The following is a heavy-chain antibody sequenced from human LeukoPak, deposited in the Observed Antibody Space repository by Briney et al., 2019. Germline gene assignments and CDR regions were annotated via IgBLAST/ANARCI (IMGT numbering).Heavy chain of an antibody. CDR2: ISGSASTT. CDR1: GFTFSNYA. V-gene: IGHV3-23*01. D-gene: IGHD3-16*01. Sequence: GGSLRLSCAASGFTFSNYAMIWVSQAPGKGLEWVSAISGSASTTYYAVSVKGRFTISRDNFKNSLYLQMNSLRAEDTAVYYCAKDSGGFDYWGQGTLVTVSS. CDR3: AKDSGGFDY. J-gene: IGHJ4*01.